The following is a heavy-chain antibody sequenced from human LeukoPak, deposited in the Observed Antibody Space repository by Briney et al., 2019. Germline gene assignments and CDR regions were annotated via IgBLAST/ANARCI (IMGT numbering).Heavy chain of an antibody. Sequence: GESLKISCKGSGYTFAGYWIGWVRQIPGKGLEWIGIAYPGNSNNKYNPSFQGRVTISADKSTSTAYLQWSSLRASDTGIYYCARHEALQYYLRAEYWGQGTLVTVSS. CDR2: AYPGNSNN. V-gene: IGHV5-51*01. CDR1: GYTFAGYW. D-gene: IGHD2/OR15-2a*01. CDR3: ARHEALQYYLRAEY. J-gene: IGHJ4*02.